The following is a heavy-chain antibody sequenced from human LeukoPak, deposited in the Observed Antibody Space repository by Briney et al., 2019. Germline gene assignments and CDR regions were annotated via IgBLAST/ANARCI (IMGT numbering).Heavy chain of an antibody. CDR2: IYYSGST. CDR1: GGSISSSSYY. D-gene: IGHD2/OR15-2a*01. J-gene: IGHJ4*02. V-gene: IGHV4-39*01. CDR3: ASSIWTRRLLDY. Sequence: SETLSLTCTVSGGSISSSSYYWGWIRQPPGKGLEWLGSIYYSGSTYYNPSLKSRVTISVDTSKNQFSLKLSSVTAADTAVYYCASSIWTRRLLDYWGQGTLVTVSS.